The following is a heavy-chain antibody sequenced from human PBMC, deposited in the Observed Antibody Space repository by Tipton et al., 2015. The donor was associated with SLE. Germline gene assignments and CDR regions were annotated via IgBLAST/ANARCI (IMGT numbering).Heavy chain of an antibody. Sequence: SLRLSCSASGFTFSSYAMHWVRQAPGKGLEYVSAISSNGGSTYYADSVKGRFTISRDNSKNTLYLQMSSLRAEDTAVYYCVKGPRDRSSWSEYFQHWGQGTLVTVSS. CDR1: GFTFSSYA. V-gene: IGHV3-64D*06. D-gene: IGHD6-6*01. CDR2: ISSNGGST. J-gene: IGHJ1*01. CDR3: VKGPRDRSSWSEYFQH.